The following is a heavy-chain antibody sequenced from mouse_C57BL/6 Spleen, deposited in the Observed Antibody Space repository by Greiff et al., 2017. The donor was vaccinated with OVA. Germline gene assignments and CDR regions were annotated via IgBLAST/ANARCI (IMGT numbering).Heavy chain of an antibody. Sequence: VQLQQPGADLVMPGASVKLSCKASGYTFTSYWMHWVKQRPGQGLEWIGEIDHSGGYTNYNQKFKGKATLTVDKSSSTAYMQLSSLTSEDSAVYYSATCGYDYDEATFDYWGQGTPLTVSS. J-gene: IGHJ2*01. CDR1: GYTFTSYW. D-gene: IGHD2-4*01. CDR3: ATCGYDYDEATFDY. CDR2: IDHSGGYT. V-gene: IGHV1-69*01.